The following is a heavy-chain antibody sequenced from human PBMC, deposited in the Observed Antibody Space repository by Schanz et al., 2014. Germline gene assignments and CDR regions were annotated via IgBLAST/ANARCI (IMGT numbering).Heavy chain of an antibody. CDR3: AKDGVEAVATV. D-gene: IGHD5-12*01. CDR1: GFSISDHT. V-gene: IGHV3-66*01. Sequence: EVQLVESGGGLVQPGGSLRLSCAASGFSISDHTMRWDRQAPGKGLEWVSIMFPGGNTYYADSVKGRFTISRDNSKNTLFLQMNSLRAEDTAVYYCAKDGVEAVATVWGQGILVTVSS. J-gene: IGHJ4*02. CDR2: MFPGGNT.